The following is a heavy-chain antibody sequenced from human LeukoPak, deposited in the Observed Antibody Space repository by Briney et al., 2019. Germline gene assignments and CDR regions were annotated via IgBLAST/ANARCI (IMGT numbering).Heavy chain of an antibody. CDR3: ARRGYGLFDY. Sequence: SETLSLTCTVSGGSISSGGYYWSWIRQHPGKGLEWIGYIYYSGSTYYNPSLKSRVTISVDTSKSQFSLKLSSVTAADTAVYYCARRGYGLFDYWGQGTLVTVSS. V-gene: IGHV4-31*03. CDR2: IYYSGST. J-gene: IGHJ4*02. CDR1: GGSISSGGYY. D-gene: IGHD5-18*01.